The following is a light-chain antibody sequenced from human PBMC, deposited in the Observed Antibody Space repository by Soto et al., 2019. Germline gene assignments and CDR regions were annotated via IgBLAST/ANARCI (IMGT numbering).Light chain of an antibody. CDR2: GAS. J-gene: IGKJ5*01. V-gene: IGKV3-20*01. CDR1: QSLITRY. Sequence: EIVLTQSPGTLSLFPGERATLSFRASQSLITRYLAWYQQKPGQAPRLLIYGASSRDTGIPDRFSGSGSGIDFTLTISRLEPDGFAVYSCQRYGTSPTFGQGTRLEIK. CDR3: QRYGTSPT.